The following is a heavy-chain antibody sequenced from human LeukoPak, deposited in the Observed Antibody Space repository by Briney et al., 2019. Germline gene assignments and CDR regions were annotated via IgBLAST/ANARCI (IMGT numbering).Heavy chain of an antibody. J-gene: IGHJ4*02. D-gene: IGHD5-12*01. CDR2: ISSSGSTI. CDR1: GFTFSSYS. V-gene: IGHV3-48*04. CDR3: ARVDSGYDYFDY. Sequence: GGSLRLSCAASGFTFSSYSMNWVRQAPGKGLEWVSYISSSGSTIYYADSVKGRFTISRDNAKNSLYLQMNSLRAEDTAVYYCARVDSGYDYFDYWGQGTLVTVSS.